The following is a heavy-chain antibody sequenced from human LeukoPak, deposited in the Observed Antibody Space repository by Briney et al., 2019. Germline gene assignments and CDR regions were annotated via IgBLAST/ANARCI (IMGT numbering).Heavy chain of an antibody. Sequence: GESLRLSCAASGFTFSNYWMNWVRQAPGKGLEWVANIKEDGSEKYYVDSVKGRFTISRGNAKNSLYLQMDSLRAEDTAVYYCARDSQHLNFDHWGQGTLVTVSS. D-gene: IGHD3-3*02. V-gene: IGHV3-7*04. CDR1: GFTFSNYW. J-gene: IGHJ4*02. CDR3: ARDSQHLNFDH. CDR2: IKEDGSEK.